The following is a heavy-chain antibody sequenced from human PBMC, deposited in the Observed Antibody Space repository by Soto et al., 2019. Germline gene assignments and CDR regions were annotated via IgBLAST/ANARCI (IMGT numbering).Heavy chain of an antibody. Sequence: SSETLSLTRAVYGGAFSDYYWNWIPPPPRKGVGGVGEINHSGSTNYNPSLKSRVTISVDTSKNQFSLKLSSVTAADTAVYYCARGRSLRPTSPFRPQLGRSCFDPWGQGTLVTVSS. D-gene: IGHD1-26*01. V-gene: IGHV4-34*01. CDR1: GGAFSDYY. J-gene: IGHJ5*02. CDR3: ARGRSLRPTSPFRPQLGRSCFDP. CDR2: INHSGST.